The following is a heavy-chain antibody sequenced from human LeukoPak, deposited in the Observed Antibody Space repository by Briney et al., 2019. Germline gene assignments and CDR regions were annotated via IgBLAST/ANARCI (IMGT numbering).Heavy chain of an antibody. CDR3: AKDDCSGGSCFEYFDH. CDR1: GFTFNTYA. Sequence: PGGSLRLSCAASGFTFNTYAMNWFRQAPGKGLEWVSAISGHGRSTYYADSVKGRFSISRDNSNNTLYLEMNSLRAEDTAVYYCAKDDCSGGSCFEYFDHWGQGTLVTVSS. D-gene: IGHD2-15*01. J-gene: IGHJ5*02. CDR2: ISGHGRST. V-gene: IGHV3-23*01.